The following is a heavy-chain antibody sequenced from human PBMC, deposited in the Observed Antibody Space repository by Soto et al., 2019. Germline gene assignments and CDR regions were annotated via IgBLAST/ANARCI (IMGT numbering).Heavy chain of an antibody. J-gene: IGHJ6*02. D-gene: IGHD6-19*01. Sequence: SETLSLTCTVAGDSVTRSNWWSWVRQSPGKGLEWIGEIYHSGNTKYNPSLKSRVTISVDKSKNQFSLHLTSVTAADTAVYYCASSGWSEDFYYYYGMDVWGQVTTVTVSS. V-gene: IGHV4-4*02. CDR3: ASSGWSEDFYYYYGMDV. CDR2: IYHSGNT. CDR1: GDSVTRSNW.